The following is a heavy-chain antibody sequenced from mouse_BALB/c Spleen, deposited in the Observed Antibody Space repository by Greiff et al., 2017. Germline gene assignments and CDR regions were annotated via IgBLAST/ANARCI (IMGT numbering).Heavy chain of an antibody. Sequence: QVQLQQSGAELVRPGTSVKISCKASGYTFTNYWLGWVKQRPGHGLEWIGEIYPGGGYTNYNEKFKGKATLTTDTSSSTAYMQLSSLTSEDSAVYFCARGGTTAHPMAYWGQGTSVTVSS. CDR3: ARGGTTAHPMAY. CDR2: IYPGGGYT. D-gene: IGHD1-2*01. CDR1: GYTFTNYW. V-gene: IGHV1-63*02. J-gene: IGHJ4*01.